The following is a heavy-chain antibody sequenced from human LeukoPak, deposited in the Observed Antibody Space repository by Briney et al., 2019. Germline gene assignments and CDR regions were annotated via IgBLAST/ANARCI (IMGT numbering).Heavy chain of an antibody. Sequence: SETLSLACTVSGGSISSYYWSWIRQPPGKGLEWIAYIYYSGSTNYNPSLKSRVTISVDKSKNQFSLKLSSVTAADTAVYYCARRYGSGSSGTFDYWGQGTLVTVSS. CDR3: ARRYGSGSSGTFDY. CDR2: IYYSGST. V-gene: IGHV4-59*01. CDR1: GGSISSYY. D-gene: IGHD3-10*01. J-gene: IGHJ4*02.